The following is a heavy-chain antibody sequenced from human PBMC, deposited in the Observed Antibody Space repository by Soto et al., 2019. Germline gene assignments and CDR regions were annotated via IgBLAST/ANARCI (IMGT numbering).Heavy chain of an antibody. Sequence: SETLSLTCGVSGYSISSGYYWAWIRQPPGKGLEWVGDIYHTGRTHLNPSLKSRIFMSVDTSRNQFSLNLTSVTAADTAVYYCARRAPMLAFDVWGQGTMVTVSS. D-gene: IGHD3-10*02. CDR2: IYHTGRT. J-gene: IGHJ3*01. CDR3: ARRAPMLAFDV. V-gene: IGHV4-38-2*01. CDR1: GYSISSGYY.